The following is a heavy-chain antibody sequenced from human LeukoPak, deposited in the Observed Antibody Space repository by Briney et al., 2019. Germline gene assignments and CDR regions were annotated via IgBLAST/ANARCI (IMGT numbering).Heavy chain of an antibody. D-gene: IGHD6-19*01. J-gene: IGHJ5*02. CDR2: IYYSGST. CDR1: GGSISSHY. Sequence: SETLSLTCTVSGGSISSHYGSWIRQPPGKGLEWIGYIYYSGSTNYNPSLKSRVTMSVDTSKNQFSLKLSSVTAADTAVYYCARHPQWLVLWFDPWGQGTLVTVSS. V-gene: IGHV4-59*11. CDR3: ARHPQWLVLWFDP.